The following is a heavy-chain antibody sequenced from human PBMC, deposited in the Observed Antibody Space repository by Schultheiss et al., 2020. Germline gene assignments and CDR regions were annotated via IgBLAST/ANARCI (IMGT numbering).Heavy chain of an antibody. D-gene: IGHD4-23*01. CDR1: GFSLSTSGVG. Sequence: SGPTLVKPTQTLTLTCTFSGFSLSTSGVGVGWIRQPPGKALEWLALIYWDDDKRYSPSLKSRLTITKDTSKNQVVLTMTNMDPVDTATYYCARIEDYGGNSERYFDLWGRGTLVTVSS. J-gene: IGHJ2*01. V-gene: IGHV2-5*02. CDR3: ARIEDYGGNSERYFDL. CDR2: IYWDDDK.